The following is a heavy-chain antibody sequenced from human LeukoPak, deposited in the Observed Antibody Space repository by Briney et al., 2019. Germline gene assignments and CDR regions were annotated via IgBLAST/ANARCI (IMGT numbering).Heavy chain of an antibody. D-gene: IGHD5-18*01. CDR2: IIPVLNIT. V-gene: IGHV1-69*04. CDR3: ARDQGLTAPPPHGLDV. Sequence: GASVKVSCKASGGTFSSSAISWVRQAPGQGLGWMGRIIPVLNITNYAQRFQGRVTITADTSTSTVYMELSSLRSEETAVYYCARDQGLTAPPPHGLDVWGQGTTVIVSS. CDR1: GGTFSSSA. J-gene: IGHJ6*02.